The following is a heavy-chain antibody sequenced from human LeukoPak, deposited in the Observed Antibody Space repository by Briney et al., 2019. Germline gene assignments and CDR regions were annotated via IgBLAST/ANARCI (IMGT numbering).Heavy chain of an antibody. Sequence: GGSLRLSCAASGFAFSASGMHWVRQAPGKGLDWVAFIRYDGSNKYYADSVKGRFTISRDNSKNTLYLQMNSLRAEDTAAYYCAKSGLNRFDYWGQGTLVTVSS. J-gene: IGHJ4*02. CDR2: IRYDGSNK. V-gene: IGHV3-30*02. CDR1: GFAFSASG. D-gene: IGHD2-15*01. CDR3: AKSGLNRFDY.